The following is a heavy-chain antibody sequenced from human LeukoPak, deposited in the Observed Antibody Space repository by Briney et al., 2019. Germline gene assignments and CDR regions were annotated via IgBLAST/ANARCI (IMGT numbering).Heavy chain of an antibody. D-gene: IGHD2-21*01. Sequence: GGSLRLSCAASGFTFSSYSMNWVRQAPGKGLEWVSSISSSSSYIYYADSVKGRFTISRDNAKNSLFLQMNSLRAEDTAVYYCARVGMWWGGRRYYYFMDVWGKGTTVTVSS. CDR3: ARVGMWWGGRRYYYFMDV. J-gene: IGHJ6*03. CDR2: ISSSSSYI. V-gene: IGHV3-21*01. CDR1: GFTFSSYS.